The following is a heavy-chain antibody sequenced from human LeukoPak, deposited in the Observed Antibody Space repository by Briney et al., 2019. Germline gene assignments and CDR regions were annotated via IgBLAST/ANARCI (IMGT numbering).Heavy chain of an antibody. CDR3: ARDVPVVADKGDY. D-gene: IGHD2-15*01. Sequence: ASVKVSCKASGYTFTGYYMRWVRQAPGQGLEWMGWINPNSGGTNYAQKFQGRVTMTRDTSISIAYMELSRLRSDDTAVYYCARDVPVVADKGDYWGQGTLVTVSS. J-gene: IGHJ4*02. CDR1: GYTFTGYY. V-gene: IGHV1-2*02. CDR2: INPNSGGT.